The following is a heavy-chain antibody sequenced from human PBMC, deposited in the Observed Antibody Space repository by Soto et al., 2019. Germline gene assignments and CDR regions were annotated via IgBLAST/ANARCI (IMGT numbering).Heavy chain of an antibody. J-gene: IGHJ6*03. CDR3: ARGATYYDFGSGPTYPVYYYVDV. CDR2: VHYTGNT. D-gene: IGHD3-3*01. Sequence: SETLSLTCTVSRGSITRSTFYWGWIRQPPGKGLEWIGSVHYTGNTYYNPSLKSRVTISIDSSKNHLYLKLSSVTAADTAVYYCARGATYYDFGSGPTYPVYYYVDVWGKGTTVTVS. V-gene: IGHV4-39*02. CDR1: RGSITRSTFY.